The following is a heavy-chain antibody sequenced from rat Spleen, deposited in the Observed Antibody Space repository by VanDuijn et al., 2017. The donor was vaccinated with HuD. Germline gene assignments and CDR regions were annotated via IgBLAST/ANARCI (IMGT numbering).Heavy chain of an antibody. CDR3: ARADIASVSSDGI. CDR1: GFTFSNYG. J-gene: IGHJ2*01. D-gene: IGHD1-2*01. CDR2: ISSDGTT. Sequence: VQLVESGGGLVQPGRSLKLSCAASGFTFSNYGMHWIRQAPTKGLEWITAISSDGTTYYNSPLKSRLSISRDTSKSQVFLKMNSLQTGDTATYYCARADIASVSSDGIWGQGVMVTVSS. V-gene: IGHV2S12*01.